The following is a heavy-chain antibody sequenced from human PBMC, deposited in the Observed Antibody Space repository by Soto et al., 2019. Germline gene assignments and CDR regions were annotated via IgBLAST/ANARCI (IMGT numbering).Heavy chain of an antibody. CDR3: ARGAGLYDSSGFYYGY. CDR2: ISYDGSNK. J-gene: IGHJ4*02. Sequence: GGSLRLSCAASGFTFSNYAMHWVRQAPGKGLEWVALISYDGSNKYYADSVKGRFTISRDNSKNTLYPQMDSLRAEDTAVYYCARGAGLYDSSGFYYGYWGQGTLVTVSS. D-gene: IGHD3-22*01. CDR1: GFTFSNYA. V-gene: IGHV3-30-3*01.